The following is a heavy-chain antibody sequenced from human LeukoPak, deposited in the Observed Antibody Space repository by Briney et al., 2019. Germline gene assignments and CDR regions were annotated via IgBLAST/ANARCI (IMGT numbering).Heavy chain of an antibody. CDR3: ASNYEGTIQH. V-gene: IGHV4-39*07. J-gene: IGHJ1*01. D-gene: IGHD3-22*01. Sequence: ASETLSLTCTVSGGSISSSSYYWGWIRQPPGKGLEWIGSIYYSGSTYYNPSLKSRVTISVDTSKNQFSLKLSSVTAADTAVYYCASNYEGTIQHWGQGTLATVSS. CDR1: GGSISSSSYY. CDR2: IYYSGST.